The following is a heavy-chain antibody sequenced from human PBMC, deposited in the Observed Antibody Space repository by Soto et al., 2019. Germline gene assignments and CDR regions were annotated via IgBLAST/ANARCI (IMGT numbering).Heavy chain of an antibody. J-gene: IGHJ4*02. CDR3: ARGVSAGVDY. V-gene: IGHV1-8*01. D-gene: IGHD3-10*01. CDR1: GYSFTSLD. Sequence: QVQLVQSGAEVREPGASVKVSCKASGYSFTSLDINWVRQTAGQGLEWMGWMQPSTGSTGYAQKFQGRVTMTRDTSINTAYRELTTLTSDDTAFYYCARGVSAGVDYWGQGTLVIVSS. CDR2: MQPSTGST.